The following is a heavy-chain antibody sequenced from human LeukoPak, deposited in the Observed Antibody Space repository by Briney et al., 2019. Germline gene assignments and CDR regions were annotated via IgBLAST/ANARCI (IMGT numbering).Heavy chain of an antibody. CDR1: GGPISSGSYY. CDR3: ARDRSSSITAGYYYYMDV. J-gene: IGHJ6*03. V-gene: IGHV4-61*02. Sequence: PSETLSLTCTVSGGPISSGSYYWSWIRQPAGKGLEWIGRIYTSGSTNYNPSLKSRVTISVDTSKNQFSLKLSSVTAADTAVYYCARDRSSSITAGYYYYMDVWGKGTTVTVSS. D-gene: IGHD6-6*01. CDR2: IYTSGST.